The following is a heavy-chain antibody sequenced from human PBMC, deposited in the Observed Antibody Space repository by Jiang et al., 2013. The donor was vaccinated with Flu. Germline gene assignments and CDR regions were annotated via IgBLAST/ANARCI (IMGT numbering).Heavy chain of an antibody. D-gene: IGHD5-12*01. J-gene: IGHJ6*02. CDR1: GGTFSSYT. CDR2: IIPILGIA. V-gene: IGHV1-69*04. Sequence: GAEVKKPGSSVKVSCKASGGTFSSYTISWVRQAPGQGLEWMGRIIPILGIANYAQKFQGRVTITADKSTSTAYMELSSLRSEDTAVYYCAREDGGYAYGMDVWGQGTTVTVSS. CDR3: AREDGGYAYGMDV.